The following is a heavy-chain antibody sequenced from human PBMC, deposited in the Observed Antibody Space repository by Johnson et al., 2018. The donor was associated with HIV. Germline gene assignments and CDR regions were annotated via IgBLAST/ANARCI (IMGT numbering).Heavy chain of an antibody. CDR3: ARAGVGAGAFDI. J-gene: IGHJ3*02. Sequence: VQLVESGGGLVQPGGSLRLSCAASGFTFSSYAMSWVRQAPGKGLEWVSAISGSGGSTYYADSVRGRVTISRDNSKNTLYLQMNSLRAGDTAVYYCARAGVGAGAFDIWGQGTMVTVSS. D-gene: IGHD1-26*01. V-gene: IGHV3-23*04. CDR1: GFTFSSYA. CDR2: ISGSGGST.